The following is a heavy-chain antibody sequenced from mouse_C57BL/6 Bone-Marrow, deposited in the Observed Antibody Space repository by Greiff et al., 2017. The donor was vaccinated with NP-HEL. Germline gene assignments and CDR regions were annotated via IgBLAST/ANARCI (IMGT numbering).Heavy chain of an antibody. Sequence: EVNVVESGEGLVKPGGSLKLSCAASGFTFSSYAMSWVRQTPEKRLEWVSYISSGGDYIYYADTVKGRFTISRDNARNTLYLQMSSLKSEDTAMYYCTSLDGYYPWFAYWGQGTLVTVSA. J-gene: IGHJ3*01. CDR2: ISSGGDYI. CDR1: GFTFSSYA. D-gene: IGHD2-3*01. CDR3: TSLDGYYPWFAY. V-gene: IGHV5-9-1*02.